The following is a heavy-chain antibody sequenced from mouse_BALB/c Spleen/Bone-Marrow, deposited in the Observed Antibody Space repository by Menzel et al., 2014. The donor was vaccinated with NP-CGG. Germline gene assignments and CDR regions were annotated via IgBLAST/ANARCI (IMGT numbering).Heavy chain of an antibody. D-gene: IGHD1-2*01. CDR3: ARMHYYGYVAY. J-gene: IGHJ3*01. CDR1: GFDFSRYW. V-gene: IGHV4-1*02. CDR2: INPDSSTI. Sequence: EVKLVESGGGLVQPGGSLKLSCAASGFDFSRYWMSWVRRAPGKGLEWIGEINPDSSTINYTPSLKDKFIISRDNAKNTLYLQMSKVRSEDTALYYCARMHYYGYVAYWGQGTLVTVSA.